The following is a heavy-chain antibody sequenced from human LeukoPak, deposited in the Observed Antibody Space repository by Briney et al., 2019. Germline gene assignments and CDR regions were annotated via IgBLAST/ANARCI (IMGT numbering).Heavy chain of an antibody. CDR2: ISYDGSNK. CDR1: GFTFSSYA. CDR3: ARGVWDYVWGSYRYTPDAFDI. J-gene: IGHJ3*02. Sequence: GGSLRLSCAASGFTFSSYAMHWVRQAPGKGLEWVAVISYDGSNKYYADSVKGRFTISRDNSKNTLYLQMNSLRAEDTAVYYCARGVWDYVWGSYRYTPDAFDIWGQGTMVTVSS. V-gene: IGHV3-30*04. D-gene: IGHD3-16*02.